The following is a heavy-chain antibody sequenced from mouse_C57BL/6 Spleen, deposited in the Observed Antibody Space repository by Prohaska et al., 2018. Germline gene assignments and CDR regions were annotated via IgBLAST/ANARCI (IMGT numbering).Heavy chain of an antibody. V-gene: IGHV14-1*01. J-gene: IGHJ2*01. Sequence: EVQLQQSGAELVRPGASVKLSCTASGFNIKDYYMHWVKQRHEQGLEWIGRIDPEDGDTEYAPKFQGKATMTADTSSNTAYLQLSSLTSEDTAVYYCTTADYYGSSPDYWGQGTTLTVSS. CDR1: GFNIKDYY. CDR3: TTADYYGSSPDY. CDR2: IDPEDGDT. D-gene: IGHD1-1*01.